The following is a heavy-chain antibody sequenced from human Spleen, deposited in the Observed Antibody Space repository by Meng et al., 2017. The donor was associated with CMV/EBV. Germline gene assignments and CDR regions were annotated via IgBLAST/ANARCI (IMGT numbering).Heavy chain of an antibody. J-gene: IGHJ4*02. V-gene: IGHV1-46*01. D-gene: IGHD3-3*01. CDR2: INPSGGRT. Sequence: FPASSYTFPDYYLHWARQAPGQGLEWMGIINPSGGRTTYAPQFQGRVTMTRDTSTSTVYMELTSLRSDDTAVYYCARRGGVEWLLSFWGQGTLVTVSS. CDR3: ARRGGVEWLLSF. CDR1: SYTFPDYY.